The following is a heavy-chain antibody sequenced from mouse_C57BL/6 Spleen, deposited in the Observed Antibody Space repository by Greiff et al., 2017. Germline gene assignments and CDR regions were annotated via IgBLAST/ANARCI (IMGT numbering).Heavy chain of an antibody. Sequence: VQLKESGGDLVKPGGSLKLSCAASGFTFSSYGMSWVRQTPDKRLEWVATISSGGSYTYYPDSVKGRFTISRDNAKNTLYLQMSSLTSEDTAMYYCARTGTGWAMDYWGQGTSVTVSS. CDR2: ISSGGSYT. CDR3: ARTGTGWAMDY. V-gene: IGHV5-6*01. D-gene: IGHD3-1*01. CDR1: GFTFSSYG. J-gene: IGHJ4*01.